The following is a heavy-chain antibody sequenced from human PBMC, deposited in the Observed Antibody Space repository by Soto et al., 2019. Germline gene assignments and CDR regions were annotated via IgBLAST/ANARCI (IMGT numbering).Heavy chain of an antibody. J-gene: IGHJ4*02. CDR1: GFTFSSYG. CDR3: AKVDRSSVGGFDY. Sequence: VQLVESGGGVVQPGRSLRLSCAASGFTFSSYGMHWVRQAPGKGLEWVAVISYDGSNKYYADSVKGRFTISRDNSKNTLYLQMNSLRAEDTAVYYCAKVDRSSVGGFDYWGQGTLVTVSS. CDR2: ISYDGSNK. V-gene: IGHV3-30*18. D-gene: IGHD2-2*03.